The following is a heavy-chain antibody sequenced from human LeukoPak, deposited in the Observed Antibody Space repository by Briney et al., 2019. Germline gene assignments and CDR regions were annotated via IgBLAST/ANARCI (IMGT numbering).Heavy chain of an antibody. CDR1: GFTFSSYG. CDR3: ASLHYCGSGSSSYYYGMDV. D-gene: IGHD3-10*01. V-gene: IGHV3-33*01. CDR2: IWRDGSNK. J-gene: IGHJ6*04. Sequence: GRSLRLSCAASGFTFSSYGMHWVRQAPGKGLEWVAVIWRDGSNKYYADSVKGRFTISRDNSKNTLYLQMNSLRAEDTAVYYCASLHYCGSGSSSYYYGMDVWGKGTTVTVSS.